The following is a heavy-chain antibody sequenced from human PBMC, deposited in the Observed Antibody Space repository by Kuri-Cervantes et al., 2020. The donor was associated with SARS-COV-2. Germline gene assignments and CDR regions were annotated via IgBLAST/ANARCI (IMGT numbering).Heavy chain of an antibody. D-gene: IGHD3/OR15-3a*01. J-gene: IGHJ4*01. CDR2: VHNSGST. CDR3: AGASFGLVGACDH. V-gene: IGHV4-59*11. CDR1: GASITHHY. Sequence: GSLRLSCTVSGASITHHYWSWMRQPPGKGLEWIGYVHNSGSTSFSPSLRSRVTMSIDTSMSQFSLKLYSVTAADTAIYYCAGASFGLVGACDHWGHGTLVTVSS.